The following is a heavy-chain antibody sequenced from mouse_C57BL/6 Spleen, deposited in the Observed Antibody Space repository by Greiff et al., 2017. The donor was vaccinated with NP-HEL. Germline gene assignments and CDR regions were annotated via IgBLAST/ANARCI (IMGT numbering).Heavy chain of an antibody. CDR3: ARVGAQAHYFDY. D-gene: IGHD3-2*02. V-gene: IGHV1-39*01. CDR2: INPNYGTT. CDR1: GYSFTDYN. J-gene: IGHJ2*01. Sequence: EVKVVESGPELVKPGASVKISCKASGYSFTDYNMNWVKQSNGKSLEWIGVINPNYGTTSYNQKFKGKATLTVDQSSSTAYMQLNSLTSEDSAVYYCARVGAQAHYFDYWGQGTTLTVSS.